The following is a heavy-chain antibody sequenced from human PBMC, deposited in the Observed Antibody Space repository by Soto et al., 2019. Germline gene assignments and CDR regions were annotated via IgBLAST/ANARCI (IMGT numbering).Heavy chain of an antibody. Sequence: GGSLRLSCAASGITFNTYAMSWVRQSPGKWLEWVSTISRTDKQYADFVKGRFTISRDNSKNTLYLQMSSLTAEDTAVYYCAKDPEWDLLSYYFDYWGQGALVTVSS. D-gene: IGHD1-26*01. CDR2: ISRTDK. CDR3: AKDPEWDLLSYYFDY. V-gene: IGHV3-23*01. CDR1: GITFNTYA. J-gene: IGHJ4*02.